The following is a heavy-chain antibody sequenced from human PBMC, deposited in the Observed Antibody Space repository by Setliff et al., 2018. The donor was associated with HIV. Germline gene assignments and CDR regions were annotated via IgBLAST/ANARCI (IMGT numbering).Heavy chain of an antibody. Sequence: RASVKVSCKASGYTFTNYFMHWVRQAPGEGLEWVGRVDPEDGETRYAMKFQGSVTISADTSTDTTYLSLTSLRSQDTAVYYCATVRIVGATEFDYWGQGTVVTSPQ. CDR2: VDPEDGET. CDR1: GYTFTNYF. V-gene: IGHV1-69-2*01. CDR3: ATVRIVGATEFDY. J-gene: IGHJ4*02. D-gene: IGHD1-26*01.